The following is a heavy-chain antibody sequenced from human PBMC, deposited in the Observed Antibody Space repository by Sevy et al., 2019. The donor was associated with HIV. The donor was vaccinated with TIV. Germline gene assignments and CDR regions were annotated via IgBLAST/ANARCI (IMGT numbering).Heavy chain of an antibody. CDR1: GGSISGYY. CDR3: TRDRYTLVRGIIMTWFDP. D-gene: IGHD3-10*01. J-gene: IGHJ5*02. Sequence: SETLSLTCTVSGGSISGYYWSWIRQSPGRGLEWIAYTHSNGNTNYNPSLKSRVTISIDTSKNQFPLKLSSVTAADTAVYYCTRDRYTLVRGIIMTWFDPWGQGTLVTVSS. V-gene: IGHV4-59*01. CDR2: THSNGNT.